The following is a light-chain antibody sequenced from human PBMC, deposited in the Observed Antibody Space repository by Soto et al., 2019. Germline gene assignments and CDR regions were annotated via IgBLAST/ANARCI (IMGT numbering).Light chain of an antibody. CDR2: ATS. CDR3: LQDYSYPRT. Sequence: AIQMTQSPSSLSASVGDRVTITCRASQDIRTELGWYQQKPGNAPKLLIYATSILQSGVPSRFSGIGSGIDLPLPIGSLQPEDFATYYCLQDYSYPRTFGQGTKVEIK. CDR1: QDIRTE. J-gene: IGKJ1*01. V-gene: IGKV1-6*01.